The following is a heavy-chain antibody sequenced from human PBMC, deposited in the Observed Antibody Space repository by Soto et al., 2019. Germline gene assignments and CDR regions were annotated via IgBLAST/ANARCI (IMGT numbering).Heavy chain of an antibody. CDR3: ARDRAVRRITIFGVVIDYGMDV. J-gene: IGHJ6*02. CDR2: IKQDGSEK. V-gene: IGHV3-7*01. Sequence: PGGSLRLSCAASGFAFGNYWMSWVRQAPGKGLEWVANIKQDGSEKYYVDSVKGRFTISRDNAKNSLYLQMNSLRAEDTAVYYCARDRAVRRITIFGVVIDYGMDVWGQGTTVTVSS. CDR1: GFAFGNYW. D-gene: IGHD3-3*01.